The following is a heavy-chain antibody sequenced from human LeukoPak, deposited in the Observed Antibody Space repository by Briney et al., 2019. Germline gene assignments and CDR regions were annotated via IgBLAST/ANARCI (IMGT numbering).Heavy chain of an antibody. J-gene: IGHJ4*02. CDR1: GFTFSTYA. V-gene: IGHV3-30*04. CDR2: ISYDGSNQ. Sequence: GGSLRLSCAASGFTFSTYAMHWVRQAPGKGLEWVAVISYDGSNQDYADSVKGRFIISRDNSKDALFLQMSSLRTEDTAVYYCARESPYINNWRNIFFDSWGQGTLVTVSS. CDR3: ARESPYINNWRNIFFDS. D-gene: IGHD1-1*01.